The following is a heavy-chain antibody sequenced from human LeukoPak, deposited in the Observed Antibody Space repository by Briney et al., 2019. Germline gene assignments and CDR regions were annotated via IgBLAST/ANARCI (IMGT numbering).Heavy chain of an antibody. CDR2: ISSSGSTI. CDR1: GFTFSSYE. Sequence: GGSLRLSCAASGFTFSSYEMNWVRQAPGKGLEWVSYISSSGSTIYYADSVKGRFTISRDNAKNSLYLQMNGLRAEDTAVYYCARVLDSYGYFSLDYWGQGTLVTVSS. D-gene: IGHD5-18*01. V-gene: IGHV3-48*03. CDR3: ARVLDSYGYFSLDY. J-gene: IGHJ4*02.